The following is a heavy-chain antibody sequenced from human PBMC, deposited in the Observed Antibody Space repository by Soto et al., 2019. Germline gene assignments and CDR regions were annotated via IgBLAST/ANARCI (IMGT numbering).Heavy chain of an antibody. CDR1: GYTFTSYY. Sequence: ASVKVSCKASGYTFTSYYIHWMRQAPGQGLEWMAGINPKDGRTNYAQKFQGRVTMTEDTSTDTAYMELSSLRSEDTAVYYCATATLFSPQYYYYGMDVWGQGTTVTVSS. V-gene: IGHV1-46*01. J-gene: IGHJ6*02. CDR2: INPKDGRT. CDR3: ATATLFSPQYYYYGMDV. D-gene: IGHD4-17*01.